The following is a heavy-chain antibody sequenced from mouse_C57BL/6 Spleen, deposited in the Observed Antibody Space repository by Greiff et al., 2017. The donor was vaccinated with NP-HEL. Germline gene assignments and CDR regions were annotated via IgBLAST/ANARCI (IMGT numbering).Heavy chain of an antibody. V-gene: IGHV1-20*01. J-gene: IGHJ2*01. Sequence: EVKLVESGPELVKPGDSVKISCKASGYSFTGYFMNWVMQSHGKSLEWIGRINPYNGDTFYNQKFKGKATLTVDKSSSTAHMELRSLTSEDSAVYYCARSGPVRYFDYWGQGTTLTVSS. CDR1: GYSFTGYF. D-gene: IGHD1-3*01. CDR3: ARSGPVRYFDY. CDR2: INPYNGDT.